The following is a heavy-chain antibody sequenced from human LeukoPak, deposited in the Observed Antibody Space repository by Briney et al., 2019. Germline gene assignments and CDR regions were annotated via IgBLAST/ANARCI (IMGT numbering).Heavy chain of an antibody. D-gene: IGHD2-2*01. Sequence: WASLYLTCDVSGGSFSGYYWRWMRQPPGQGPEWIGIINPSGSTNYNPSLISRVIILVDTFTNQLSLKLRSVTAAETTVYYCAEREAIHLGYCIITGCPYYFDYWGQGTLVTVSS. J-gene: IGHJ4*02. CDR2: INPSGST. CDR1: GGSFSGYY. V-gene: IGHV4-34*01. CDR3: AEREAIHLGYCIITGCPYYFDY.